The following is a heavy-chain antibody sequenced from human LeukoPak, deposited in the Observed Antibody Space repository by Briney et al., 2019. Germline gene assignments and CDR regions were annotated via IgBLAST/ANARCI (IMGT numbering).Heavy chain of an antibody. CDR2: ISWDGGST. Sequence: GGSLRLSCAASGFTFDDYAMHWVRQAPGKGLEWVSLISWDGGSTYYADSVKGRFTISRDNSKNSLYLQMNSLRAEDTAVYYCASDSSGYYYFPFDYWGQGTLVTVSS. D-gene: IGHD3-22*01. CDR3: ASDSSGYYYFPFDY. V-gene: IGHV3-43D*03. J-gene: IGHJ4*02. CDR1: GFTFDDYA.